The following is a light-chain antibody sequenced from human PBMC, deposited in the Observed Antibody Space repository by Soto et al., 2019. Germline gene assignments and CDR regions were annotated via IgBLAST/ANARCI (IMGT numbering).Light chain of an antibody. CDR3: QQYTIYST. Sequence: DIQMTQSPSTLSASVGDRVTITCRASQSINSWLAWYQQKPGRAPKLLIFKASSLESAVPSRFSGSGSGTEFTLIISSLQPDDFATYYFQQYTIYSTFGQGTKVEIK. CDR2: KAS. V-gene: IGKV1-5*03. J-gene: IGKJ1*01. CDR1: QSINSW.